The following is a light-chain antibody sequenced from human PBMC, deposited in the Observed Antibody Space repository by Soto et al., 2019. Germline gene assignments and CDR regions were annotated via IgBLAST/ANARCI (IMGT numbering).Light chain of an antibody. CDR1: SSDVGHYNY. CDR2: DVT. V-gene: IGLV2-11*01. Sequence: QSVLTQPHSVSGSPGQSVSISCTGTSSDVGHYNYVSWYQQHPGKAPKLMIYDVTKRASGISDRFSGSKSGNTASLTISGLHTDEEGDYYCGLYTIAETVVLGGGTKVTVL. J-gene: IGLJ2*01. CDR3: GLYTIAETVV.